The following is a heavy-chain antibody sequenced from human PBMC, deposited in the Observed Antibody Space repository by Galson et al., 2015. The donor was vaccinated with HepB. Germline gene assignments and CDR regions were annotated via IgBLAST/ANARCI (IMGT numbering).Heavy chain of an antibody. CDR2: VSDSGDAT. V-gene: IGHV3-23*01. CDR1: GFTFSSYG. J-gene: IGHJ4*02. D-gene: IGHD3-16*01. CDR3: AKEMGGGKPFDY. Sequence: SLRLSCAASGFTFSSYGMAWVRQAPGKGLEWVSAVSDSGDATFYADSVKGRFTISRDNSQNTLYLQMNSLRVEDTALYYCAKEMGGGKPFDYWGRGTLVTVSS.